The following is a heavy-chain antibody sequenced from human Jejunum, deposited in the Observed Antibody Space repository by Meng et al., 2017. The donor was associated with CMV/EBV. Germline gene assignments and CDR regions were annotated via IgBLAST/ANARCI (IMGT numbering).Heavy chain of an antibody. J-gene: IGHJ4*02. D-gene: IGHD6-6*01. Sequence: EVCLVGSGGVLVQPGGSLSLSCAASGFSVSGHYMSWVRQAPGKGLEWVSVIYSYGSIYYVDSVKGRFTISRDNSKNTLYLQMNNLRVEDTAFYYCARDIYSSSLNWGYWGQGTLVTVSS. V-gene: IGHV3-66*01. CDR3: ARDIYSSSLNWGY. CDR1: GFSVSGHY. CDR2: IYSYGSI.